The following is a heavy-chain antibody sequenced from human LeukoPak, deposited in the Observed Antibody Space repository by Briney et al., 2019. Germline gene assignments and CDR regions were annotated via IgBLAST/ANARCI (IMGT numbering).Heavy chain of an antibody. CDR1: GFTFSSYD. CDR3: AGDARFSIDF. CDR2: IGGSGSPI. V-gene: IGHV3-48*02. J-gene: IGHJ4*02. Sequence: GGSLRLSCAASGFTFSSYDMHWVRQAPGKGLEWISYIGGSGSPIYYADSVKGRFTVSRDNAKNSQYLQMNSLRDEDTAVYYCAGDARFSIDFWGQGTLVTVSS. D-gene: IGHD6-13*01.